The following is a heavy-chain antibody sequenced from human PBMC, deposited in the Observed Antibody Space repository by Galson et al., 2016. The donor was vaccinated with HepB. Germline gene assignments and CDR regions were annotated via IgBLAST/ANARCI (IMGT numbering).Heavy chain of an antibody. CDR2: IIPILGFA. D-gene: IGHD1-14*01. CDR1: GGTFSSYA. CDR3: ARERPGNLRRTYWYFDL. Sequence: SVKVSCKASGGTFSSYAISWVRQAPGQGLEWMGRIIPILGFANYAQKFQGRVTITADTSTGTAYMELSSLRSEDTALYSCARERPGNLRRTYWYFDLWGRGTLVTVSS. V-gene: IGHV1-69*04. J-gene: IGHJ2*01.